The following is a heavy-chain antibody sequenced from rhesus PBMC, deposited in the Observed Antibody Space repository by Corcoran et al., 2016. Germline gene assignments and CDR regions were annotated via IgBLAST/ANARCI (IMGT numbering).Heavy chain of an antibody. CDR2: ITGRSGRT. CDR1: GGSISSGYD. CDR3: ARDAGGYSGSWTTDC. J-gene: IGHJ4*01. V-gene: IGHV4-76*01. D-gene: IGHD6-25*01. Sequence: QVQLQESGPGVVQPSETLSLTCAVSGGSISSGYDWSWIRQPPGKGLEWIGFITGRSGRTNSNPSRKNRVTISQDASKNQFSRKLSSGTAADTAVYYCARDAGGYSGSWTTDCWGQGVLVTVSS.